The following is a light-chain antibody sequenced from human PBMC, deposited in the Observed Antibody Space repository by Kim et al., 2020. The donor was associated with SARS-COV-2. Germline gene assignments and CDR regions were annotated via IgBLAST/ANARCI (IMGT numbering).Light chain of an antibody. V-gene: IGLV3-19*01. Sequence: SSELTQDPAVSVALGQAVRITCQGDSLRRFYASWYQQRPGQAPRLVIYGKNSRPSGIPDRFSCSTSGNKAVFTITGAQAEDEADYYCNSRDSSDYHRDVF. CDR3: NSRDSSDYHRDV. CDR2: GKN. CDR1: SLRRFY. J-gene: IGLJ1*01.